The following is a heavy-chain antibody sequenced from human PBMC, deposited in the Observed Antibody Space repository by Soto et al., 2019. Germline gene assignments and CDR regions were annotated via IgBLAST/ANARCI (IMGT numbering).Heavy chain of an antibody. V-gene: IGHV3-7*02. J-gene: IGHJ4*02. CDR1: GFTFSSHW. Sequence: PGGSLRLSCAASGFTFSSHWMSWVRQAPGKGQEWVANIKPDGSEKGYVASVKGRFTISRDNAKNSLYLQMNSLRAEDTAVYYCVKDRSDTWSFEYRGQGTLLTVSS. D-gene: IGHD2-8*02. CDR3: VKDRSDTWSFEY. CDR2: IKPDGSEK.